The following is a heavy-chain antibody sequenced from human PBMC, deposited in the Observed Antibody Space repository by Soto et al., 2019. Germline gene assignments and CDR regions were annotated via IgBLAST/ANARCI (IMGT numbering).Heavy chain of an antibody. Sequence: SVKVSCKASGYTFTSYAISWVRQAPGQGLEWMGGIIPIFGTANYAQKFQGRVTITADESTSTAYMELSSLRSEDTAVYYRARRKYSPSNYVSYYGMDVWGQGTTVTVSS. CDR2: IIPIFGTA. J-gene: IGHJ6*02. CDR3: ARRKYSPSNYVSYYGMDV. V-gene: IGHV1-69*13. CDR1: GYTFTSYA. D-gene: IGHD4-4*01.